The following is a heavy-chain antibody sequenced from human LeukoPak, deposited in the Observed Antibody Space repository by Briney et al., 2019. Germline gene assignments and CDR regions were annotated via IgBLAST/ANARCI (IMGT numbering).Heavy chain of an antibody. D-gene: IGHD4-17*01. CDR2: ISGSGGST. CDR3: AKKVAAVTSSYYSDY. CDR1: GFTFSSYA. Sequence: GGSLRLSCAASGFTFSSYAMSWVRQAPGKGLEWVSAISGSGGSTYYADSVKGRFTISRDNSKNTLYLQMNSLRAEDTAVYYCAKKVAAVTSSYYSDYWGQGTLVTVSS. J-gene: IGHJ4*02. V-gene: IGHV3-23*01.